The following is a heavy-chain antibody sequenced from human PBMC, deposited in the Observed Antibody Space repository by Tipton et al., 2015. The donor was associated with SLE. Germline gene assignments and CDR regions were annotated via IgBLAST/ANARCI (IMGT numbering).Heavy chain of an antibody. D-gene: IGHD6-19*01. CDR1: GFTFSSYA. CDR3: ARVYSSGWIRHDAFDI. Sequence: QLVQSGGGVVQPGRSLRLSCAASGFTFSSYAMHWVRQAPGKGLAWVAVISYDGSNKYYADSVKGRFTISRDNSKNTLYLQMNSLRAEDTAVYYCARVYSSGWIRHDAFDIWGQGTMVTVSS. CDR2: ISYDGSNK. V-gene: IGHV3-30-3*01. J-gene: IGHJ3*02.